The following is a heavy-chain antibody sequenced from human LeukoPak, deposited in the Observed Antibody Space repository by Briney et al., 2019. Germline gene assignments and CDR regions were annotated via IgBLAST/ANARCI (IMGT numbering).Heavy chain of an antibody. J-gene: IGHJ4*02. D-gene: IGHD3-10*01. V-gene: IGHV3-7*01. CDR3: ARAGYGSGRLIYY. CDR1: GFTFSSYW. CDR2: IKQDGSEK. Sequence: PGGSLRLSCAASGFTFSSYWMSWVRQAPGKGLEWVANIKQDGSEKYYVDSVKGRFTISRDNAKNSLYLQMNSLRAEDTAVYYRARAGYGSGRLIYYWGQGTLVTVSS.